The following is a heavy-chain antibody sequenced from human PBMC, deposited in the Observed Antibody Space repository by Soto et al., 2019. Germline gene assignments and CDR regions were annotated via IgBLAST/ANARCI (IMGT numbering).Heavy chain of an antibody. Sequence: QVQLVQSGAEEKKPGASVKVSCKASGYTFTGYAMHWVRQAPGQRLEWMGWINAGNGNTKYSQKFQGRVTITRDTSASTAYMELSSLRSEDTSVYYCASAVAVPADFDYWGQGTLVTVSS. CDR2: INAGNGNT. V-gene: IGHV1-3*05. J-gene: IGHJ4*02. CDR1: GYTFTGYA. CDR3: ASAVAVPADFDY. D-gene: IGHD6-19*01.